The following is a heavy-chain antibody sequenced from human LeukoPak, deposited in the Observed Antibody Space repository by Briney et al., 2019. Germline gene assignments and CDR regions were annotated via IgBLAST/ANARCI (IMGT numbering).Heavy chain of an antibody. CDR2: ISGSGGST. CDR1: GFTFSTYA. J-gene: IGHJ4*02. Sequence: GGSLRLSCAASGFTFSTYAMSWVRQAPGKGLEWVSVISGSGGSTHYADSVKGRFTISRDNSKNTVYLQMNSLRAEDTAVYYCAKVPNTMIVVGYFDFWGQGTLVTVSS. D-gene: IGHD3-22*01. CDR3: AKVPNTMIVVGYFDF. V-gene: IGHV3-23*01.